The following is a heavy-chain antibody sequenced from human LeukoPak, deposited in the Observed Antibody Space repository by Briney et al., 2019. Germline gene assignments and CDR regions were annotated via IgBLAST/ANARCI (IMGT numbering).Heavy chain of an antibody. Sequence: GGSLRLSCAASGFTFSSYSMNWVRQAPGKGLEWVSSISSSSSYIYYADSVKGRFTISRDNAKNSLYLQMNSLGAEDTAVYYCARDHLAAARHAFDIWGQGTMVTVSS. V-gene: IGHV3-21*04. CDR3: ARDHLAAARHAFDI. J-gene: IGHJ3*02. D-gene: IGHD6-13*01. CDR1: GFTFSSYS. CDR2: ISSSSSYI.